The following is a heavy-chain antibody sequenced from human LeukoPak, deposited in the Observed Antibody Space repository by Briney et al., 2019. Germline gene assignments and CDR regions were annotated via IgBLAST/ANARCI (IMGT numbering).Heavy chain of an antibody. CDR2: ISGSGGDI. D-gene: IGHD7-27*01. Sequence: AGGSLRLSCAASGFIFSDYYMSWISQAPGKGLEWISYISGSGGDIYYVDSVKGRFTISRDNAKNSLYLQMNSLRAEDTALYYCARAWGSADYWGQGTLVTVSS. CDR1: GFIFSDYY. CDR3: ARAWGSADY. J-gene: IGHJ4*02. V-gene: IGHV3-11*01.